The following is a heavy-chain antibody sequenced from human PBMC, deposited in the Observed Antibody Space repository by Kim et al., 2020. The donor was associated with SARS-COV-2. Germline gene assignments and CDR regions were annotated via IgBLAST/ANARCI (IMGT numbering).Heavy chain of an antibody. CDR1: GFTFTGYA. CDR3: MKGGWGWIWDH. J-gene: IGHJ4*02. D-gene: IGHD2-2*03. Sequence: GGSLRLSCTTSGFTFTGYAMSWVRQAPGKGLEWVSSIDGSDGTTYYVDSVKGRFTISRDNSKNTLYLQMNSLRADDTAVYYCMKGGWGWIWDHWGPGTRV. CDR2: IDGSDGTT. V-gene: IGHV3-23*01.